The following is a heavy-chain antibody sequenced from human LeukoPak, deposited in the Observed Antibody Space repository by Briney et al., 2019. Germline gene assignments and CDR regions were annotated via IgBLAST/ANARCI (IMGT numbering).Heavy chain of an antibody. CDR1: GFTFSSYA. V-gene: IGHV3-23*01. Sequence: PGGSLRLSCAASGFTFSSYAMSWVRQAAGKGLEWVSAISGSGGSTYYADSVKGRFTISRDNSKNTLYLQMNSLRAEDTAVYYCASRRAGTTTSMDVWGQGTTVTVSS. J-gene: IGHJ6*02. CDR3: ASRRAGTTTSMDV. CDR2: ISGSGGST. D-gene: IGHD6-19*01.